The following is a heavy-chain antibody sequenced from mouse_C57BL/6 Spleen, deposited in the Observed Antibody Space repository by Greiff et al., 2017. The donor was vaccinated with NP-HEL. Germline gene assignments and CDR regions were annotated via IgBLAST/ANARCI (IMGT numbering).Heavy chain of an antibody. CDR2: IHPNSGST. D-gene: IGHD1-1*01. CDR3: ARETADYGSSDDAMDY. Sequence: QVQLQQPGAELVKPGASVKLSCKASGYTFTSYWMHWVKQRPGQGLEWIGMIHPNSGSTNYNEKFKSKATLTVDKSSSTAYMQLSSLTSEDSAVYYCARETADYGSSDDAMDYWGQGTSVTVSS. CDR1: GYTFTSYW. J-gene: IGHJ4*01. V-gene: IGHV1-64*01.